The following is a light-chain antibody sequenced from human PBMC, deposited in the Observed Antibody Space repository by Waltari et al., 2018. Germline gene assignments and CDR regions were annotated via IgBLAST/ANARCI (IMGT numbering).Light chain of an antibody. V-gene: IGKV4-1*01. Sequence: DIVMTQSPESLAVSLGERATINCRSSQTSLDKSNDKHYLAWYQHSPGQPPRLLIHWASTRESGVPDRFSGSGSGTDFTLTISSLQAEDVADYYCTSYAGSDNMVLFGGGTKL. CDR3: TSYAGSDNMVL. CDR1: QTSLDKSNDKHY. J-gene: IGKJ4*01. CDR2: WAS.